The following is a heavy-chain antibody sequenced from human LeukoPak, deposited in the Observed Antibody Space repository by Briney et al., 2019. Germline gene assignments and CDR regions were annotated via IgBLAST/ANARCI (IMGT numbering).Heavy chain of an antibody. J-gene: IGHJ4*02. CDR1: GFTFSSYA. CDR3: AKVNGPWGLYGY. D-gene: IGHD3-16*02. V-gene: IGHV3-23*01. Sequence: QPGGSLRLSCAASGFTFSSYAMSWVRQAPGKGLEWVSAISGSGGSTYYADSVKGRFTISRGNSKNTLYLQMNSLRAEDTAVYYCAKVNGPWGLYGYWGQGTLVTVSS. CDR2: ISGSGGST.